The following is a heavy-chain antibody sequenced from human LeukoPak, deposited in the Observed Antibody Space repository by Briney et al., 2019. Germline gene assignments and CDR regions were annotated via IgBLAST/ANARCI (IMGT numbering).Heavy chain of an antibody. CDR2: ISGSNGNT. Sequence: GASVKVSCKTSGYTFTTYGISWVRQAPGQGLDWMGWISGSNGNTKYAQKVQGRVTMTTDTSTTTAYMEVRSLRSDDTAVYYCARDRDRMVQGVTALFDYWGQGTLVTVSS. CDR3: ARDRDRMVQGVTALFDY. D-gene: IGHD3-10*01. CDR1: GYTFTTYG. J-gene: IGHJ4*02. V-gene: IGHV1-18*04.